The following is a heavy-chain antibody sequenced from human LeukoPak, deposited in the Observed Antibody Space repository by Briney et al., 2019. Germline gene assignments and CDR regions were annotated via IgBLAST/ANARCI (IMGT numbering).Heavy chain of an antibody. CDR2: IYYSGST. V-gene: IGHV4-59*01. CDR1: GGSISSYY. Sequence: SETLSLTCTVSGGSISSYYWSWIRQPPGKGLEWIGYIYYSGSTNCNPSLKSRLTISVDTSKNQFSLKLSSVTAADTAVYSCARGGDYGDYVFDYWGQGTLVTVSS. J-gene: IGHJ4*02. D-gene: IGHD4-17*01. CDR3: ARGGDYGDYVFDY.